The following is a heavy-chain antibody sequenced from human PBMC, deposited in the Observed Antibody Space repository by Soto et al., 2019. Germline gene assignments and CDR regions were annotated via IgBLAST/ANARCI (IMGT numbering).Heavy chain of an antibody. J-gene: IGHJ4*02. CDR3: THKGYGDYPLDY. CDR1: EFSLTTSGVG. Sequence: GSGPTLVNPTQTLTLTCTFSEFSLTTSGVGVGWIRQPPGKALEWLAVIYWDDSKHYSSSLKSRLTITKDTSKNQVVLTMTNMDPVDTATYYCTHKGYGDYPLDYWGQGTLVTVSS. CDR2: IYWDDSK. D-gene: IGHD4-17*01. V-gene: IGHV2-5*02.